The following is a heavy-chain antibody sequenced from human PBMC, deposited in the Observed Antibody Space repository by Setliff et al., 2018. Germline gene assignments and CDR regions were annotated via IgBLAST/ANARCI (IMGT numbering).Heavy chain of an antibody. D-gene: IGHD1-1*01. CDR1: GGTFRTYE. CDR2: IIPMFETA. V-gene: IGHV1-69*06. Sequence: GASVKVSCKASGGTFRTYEINWVRQAPGQGFEWMGRIIPMFETAHYAEKFRDRVTITADKSTTTVHMELSSLTSEDTAVYFCARDSVTLGQLERRGGWHYYGMDVWGQGTTVTVSS. J-gene: IGHJ6*02. CDR3: ARDSVTLGQLERRGGWHYYGMDV.